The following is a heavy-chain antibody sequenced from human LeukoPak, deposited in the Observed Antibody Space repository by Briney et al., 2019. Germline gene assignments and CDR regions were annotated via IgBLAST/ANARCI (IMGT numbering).Heavy chain of an antibody. Sequence: GGSLRVSCAASGVSFRNYGMHWVRQAPGKGLEWVAFIWYDGSNKDDADSVKGRVTISISRDNSKNRLCLQMNSLRAEDTAVYYCAKDARYCSGGSCYSTTTFDHWGQGTLVTVSS. CDR2: IWYDGSNK. CDR1: GVSFRNYG. D-gene: IGHD2-15*01. V-gene: IGHV3-30*02. J-gene: IGHJ4*02. CDR3: AKDARYCSGGSCYSTTTFDH.